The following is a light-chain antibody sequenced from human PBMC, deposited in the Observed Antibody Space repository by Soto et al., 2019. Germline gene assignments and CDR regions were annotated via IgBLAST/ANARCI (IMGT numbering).Light chain of an antibody. V-gene: IGKV3-20*01. CDR3: HHYGTSPPT. Sequence: ELVVTQSPVTLSLSPGERDTLSCRASQSLTSSDLAWYQQKPGQAPRLLISGASSRATGIPDRFSGSGSGTDFTLTISRLEPEDFAVFYCHHYGTSPPTFGQGAKVDIK. CDR2: GAS. CDR1: QSLTSSD. J-gene: IGKJ1*01.